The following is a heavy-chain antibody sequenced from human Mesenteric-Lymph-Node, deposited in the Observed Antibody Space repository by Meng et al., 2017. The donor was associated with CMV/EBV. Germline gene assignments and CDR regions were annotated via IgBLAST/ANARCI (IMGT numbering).Heavy chain of an antibody. Sequence: GGSLRLSCVVAGFKFDDEAMSWVRQVSGKGLEWVSGLNWNGVSAGYADSVKGRFIISRDNAKNTLYLQMNSLRAEDTAVYYCARVRRYFDWVDYWGQGTLVTVSS. CDR1: GFKFDDEA. CDR3: ARVRRYFDWVDY. V-gene: IGHV3-20*04. J-gene: IGHJ4*02. CDR2: LNWNGVSA. D-gene: IGHD3-9*01.